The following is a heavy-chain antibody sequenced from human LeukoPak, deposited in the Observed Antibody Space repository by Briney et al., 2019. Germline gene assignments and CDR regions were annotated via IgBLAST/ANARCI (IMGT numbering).Heavy chain of an antibody. CDR1: GYTFTSYG. D-gene: IGHD3-10*01. CDR3: AREPPPAYGSGSYTDY. CDR2: ISAYNGNT. Sequence: WASVKVSCKASGYTFTSYGISWVRQAPGQGLEWMGWISAYNGNTNYTQKLRGRVTMTTDTSTSTAYMELRSLRSDDTAVYYCAREPPPAYGSGSYTDYWGQGTLVTVSS. V-gene: IGHV1-18*01. J-gene: IGHJ4*02.